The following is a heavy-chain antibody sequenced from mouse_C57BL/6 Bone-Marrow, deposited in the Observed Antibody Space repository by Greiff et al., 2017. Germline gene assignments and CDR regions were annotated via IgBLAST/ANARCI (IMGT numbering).Heavy chain of an antibody. J-gene: IGHJ2*01. D-gene: IGHD2-2*01. V-gene: IGHV1-26*01. CDR1: GYTFTDYY. CDR2: INPNHGGT. CDR3: ARRGYGYDGDY. Sequence: EVQLQQSGPELVKPGASVKISCKASGYTFTDYYMNWVKQSHGKSLEWIGDINPNHGGTSSNQQFKGKATLTLDKSSSTAYMELRSLTSEDAAGYYCARRGYGYDGDYWGQGTTLTVSS.